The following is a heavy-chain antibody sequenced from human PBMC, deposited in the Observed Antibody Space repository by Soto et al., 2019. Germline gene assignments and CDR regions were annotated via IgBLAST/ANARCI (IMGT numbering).Heavy chain of an antibody. V-gene: IGHV3-23*01. Sequence: EVQLLESGGGLVQPGGSLRLSCAASGFTFSSYAMSWVRQAPGKGLEWVSAISGSGGSTYYADSVKGRFTISRDNSKNTLYLQMNSLRAEDTAVYYCAGYSSSPGTYYYYGMDVWGQGTTVTVSS. J-gene: IGHJ6*02. D-gene: IGHD6-6*01. CDR1: GFTFSSYA. CDR2: ISGSGGST. CDR3: AGYSSSPGTYYYYGMDV.